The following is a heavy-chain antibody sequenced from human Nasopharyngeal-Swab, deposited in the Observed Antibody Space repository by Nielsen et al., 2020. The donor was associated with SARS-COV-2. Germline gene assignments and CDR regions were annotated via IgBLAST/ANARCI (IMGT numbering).Heavy chain of an antibody. CDR1: GFDFSTFW. Sequence: GESLKISCAASGFDFSTFWMAWVRQAPGKGLEWVASIKQDGHEKFYVDSVKGRFTISRDDAKNSLSLQMNSLRVEDTAVYYCARALWSGYIWGKGTLVTVSS. D-gene: IGHD3-3*01. CDR2: IKQDGHEK. CDR3: ARALWSGYI. V-gene: IGHV3-7*01. J-gene: IGHJ4*02.